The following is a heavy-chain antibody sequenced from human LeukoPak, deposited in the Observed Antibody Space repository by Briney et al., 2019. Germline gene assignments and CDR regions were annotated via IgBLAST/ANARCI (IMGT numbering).Heavy chain of an antibody. D-gene: IGHD1-26*01. V-gene: IGHV3-7*01. Sequence: GGSLRLSCAASGFTFNNFLMSWVRQAPGKGLEWVANIKQDGSEKYNVDSVKGRFTISRDNAKNSLYLQMKSLRVEDTAVYYCARDAGGRTQREGWFDPWGQGTLVTVSS. J-gene: IGHJ5*02. CDR1: GFTFNNFL. CDR2: IKQDGSEK. CDR3: ARDAGGRTQREGWFDP.